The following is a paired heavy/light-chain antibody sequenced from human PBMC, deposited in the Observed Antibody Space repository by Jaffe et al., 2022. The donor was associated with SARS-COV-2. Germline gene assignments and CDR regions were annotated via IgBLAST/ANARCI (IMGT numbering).Heavy chain of an antibody. Sequence: EVQLLESGGGLAQPGGSLRLSCAASGFTFSSYAMGWVRQVPGKGLEWVSGISSGGGTYYADSVKGRFTISRDNSQNTLYLQMNSLGAEDTAVYYCAKSIGISATGIDFWGQGTLVTVSS. CDR3: AKSIGISATGIDF. D-gene: IGHD2-15*01. CDR1: GFTFSSYA. J-gene: IGHJ4*02. V-gene: IGHV3-23*01. CDR2: ISSGGGT.
Light chain of an antibody. V-gene: IGLV1-44*01. J-gene: IGLJ3*02. Sequence: QSVLTQPPSASGTPGQRVSISCSGSSANIGSRTVNWYQQLPGTAPKLLIYSDNQRPSGVPDRFSGSKSGTSASLAISGLQSEDEADYYCAAWDDSLSGLVFGGGTKLTVL. CDR1: SANIGSRT. CDR3: AAWDDSLSGLV. CDR2: SDN.